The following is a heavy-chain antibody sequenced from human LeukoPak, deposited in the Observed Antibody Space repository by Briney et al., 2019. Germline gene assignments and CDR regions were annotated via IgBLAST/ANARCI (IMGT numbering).Heavy chain of an antibody. V-gene: IGHV3-11*01. J-gene: IGHJ4*02. CDR1: GFTFSDYY. Sequence: GGSLRLSCAASGFTFSDYYMSWIRQAPGKGLEWVSYISSSGNNIYYADSVKGRFTISRDNAKNSLYLQMNSLRAEDTAVDYCARISGYDFWSGYYTAFYPDYWGEGTLVTVSS. CDR3: ARISGYDFWSGYYTAFYPDY. CDR2: ISSSGNNI. D-gene: IGHD3-3*01.